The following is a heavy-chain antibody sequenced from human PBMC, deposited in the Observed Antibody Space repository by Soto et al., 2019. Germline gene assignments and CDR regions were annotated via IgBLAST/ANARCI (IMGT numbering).Heavy chain of an antibody. CDR1: GYTFTNYG. J-gene: IGHJ1*01. CDR2: ISVYNGHT. V-gene: IGHV1-18*01. Sequence: QVQLVQSAAEVKKPGASVKVSCKASGYTFTNYGISWVRRAPGHGFEWMGWISVYNGHTSYAQNFQGRVNMTTDTATSTAYMELRSLRPDDTAVYYCARERYASDWRQGTLVTVSS. D-gene: IGHD3-16*01. CDR3: ARERYASD.